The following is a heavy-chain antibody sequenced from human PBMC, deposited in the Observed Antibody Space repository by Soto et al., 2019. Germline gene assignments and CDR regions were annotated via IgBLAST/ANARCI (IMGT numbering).Heavy chain of an antibody. CDR3: AKKHYGAYYGMDV. Sequence: GGSLRLSCAASGFTFSGYAMSWVRQAPGKGLEWVSAISGSGGSTYYADSVKGRFTISRDNSKNTLYLQMNSLRAEDTAVYYCAKKHYGAYYGMDVWGQGTTVTVSS. CDR1: GFTFSGYA. V-gene: IGHV3-23*01. D-gene: IGHD4-17*01. CDR2: ISGSGGST. J-gene: IGHJ6*02.